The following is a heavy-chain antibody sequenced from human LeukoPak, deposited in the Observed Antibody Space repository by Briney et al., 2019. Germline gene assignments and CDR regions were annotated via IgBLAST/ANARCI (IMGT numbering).Heavy chain of an antibody. CDR1: GGSISSYY. Sequence: PSETLSLTCTVSGGSISSYYWSWIRQPPGKGLEWIGYIHYSGSTNYNPSLKSRVTISVDTSKNQLSLKLSSVTAADTAVYYCARRAGDYFDYWGQGTLVTVSS. V-gene: IGHV4-59*08. D-gene: IGHD1-14*01. CDR3: ARRAGDYFDY. CDR2: IHYSGST. J-gene: IGHJ4*02.